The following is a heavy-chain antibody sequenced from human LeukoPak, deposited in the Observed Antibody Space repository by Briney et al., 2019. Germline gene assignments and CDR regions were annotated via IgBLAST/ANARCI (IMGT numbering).Heavy chain of an antibody. V-gene: IGHV1-18*01. Sequence: ASVKVSCKASGYTFNNYGISWVRQAPGQGLEWMAWISAYNGNTNYALKLRGRVTMTTDTSTSTAYMELRSLRSDDTAVYYCARDEKRYCSGGSCQAYFDYWGQGTLVTVSS. CDR2: ISAYNGNT. D-gene: IGHD2-15*01. CDR3: ARDEKRYCSGGSCQAYFDY. CDR1: GYTFNNYG. J-gene: IGHJ4*02.